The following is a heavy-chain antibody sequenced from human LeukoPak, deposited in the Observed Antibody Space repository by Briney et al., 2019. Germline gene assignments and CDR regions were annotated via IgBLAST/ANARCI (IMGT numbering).Heavy chain of an antibody. CDR2: IYYSGST. CDR1: GGXISTYY. V-gene: IGHV4-59*08. J-gene: IGHJ4*02. Sequence: PSETLSLTCTVSGGXISTYYWSWIRQAPGKGLEWIGNIYYSGSTNYNPSLNSRVTMSVDTSQTQFSLRVSSVTAADTAVYYCARSIGYYYPFDFWGQGTLVTVSS. CDR3: ARSIGYYYPFDF. D-gene: IGHD3-22*01.